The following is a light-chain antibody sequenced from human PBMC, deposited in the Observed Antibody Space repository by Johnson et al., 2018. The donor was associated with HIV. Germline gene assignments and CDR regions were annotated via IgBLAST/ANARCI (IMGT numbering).Light chain of an antibody. V-gene: IGLV1-51*01. CDR3: GTWDSSLSAEV. CDR2: DNN. Sequence: QLVLTQPPSVSAAPGQKVTISCSGSSSNIGNNYVSWYQQVPGTAPKLLIFDNNKRPSGIPDRFSGSKSGTSATLGITGLQTGDEADYYWGTWDSSLSAEVFGTGTKVTAL. J-gene: IGLJ1*01. CDR1: SSNIGNNY.